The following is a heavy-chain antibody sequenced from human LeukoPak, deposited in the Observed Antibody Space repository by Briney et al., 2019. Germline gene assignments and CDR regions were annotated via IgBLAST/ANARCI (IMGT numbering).Heavy chain of an antibody. D-gene: IGHD3-16*01. CDR2: ISSSSNYI. CDR1: GFTFSSYS. CDR3: AKDGGGAFDI. V-gene: IGHV3-21*01. J-gene: IGHJ3*02. Sequence: GGSLRLSCAASGFTFSSYSMNWVRQAPGKGLEWVSSISSSSNYIFYADSMKGRFTISRDNSKNTLYLQMNSLRAEDTAVYYCAKDGGGAFDIWGQGTMVTVSS.